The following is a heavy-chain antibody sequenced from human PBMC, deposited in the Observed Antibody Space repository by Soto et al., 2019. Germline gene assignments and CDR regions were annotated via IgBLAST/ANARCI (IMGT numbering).Heavy chain of an antibody. Sequence: QVQLVQSGAEVKKPGASVKVSCKASGYTFTNYGISWVRQAPGQGLEWMGWISAYNDNPNYAQKLKGRVTMTTDTSTSTAYRELRSLRSDDTAVYYCARSSGRGEYAFSYWGQGTLGTVSS. V-gene: IGHV1-18*01. CDR1: GYTFTNYG. J-gene: IGHJ4*02. CDR2: ISAYNDNP. CDR3: ARSSGRGEYAFSY. D-gene: IGHD2-15*01.